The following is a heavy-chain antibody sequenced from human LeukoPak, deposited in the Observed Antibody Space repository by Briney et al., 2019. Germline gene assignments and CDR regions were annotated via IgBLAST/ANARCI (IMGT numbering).Heavy chain of an antibody. CDR1: GFTFSSYG. J-gene: IGHJ6*03. D-gene: IGHD2-2*01. CDR3: ARYTYQLLDIRVGNYYMDV. CDR2: ISSSSSYI. Sequence: GGSLRLSCAASGFTFSSYGMSWVRQAPGKGLEWVSSISSSSSYIYYADSVKGRFTISRDNAKNSLYLQMNSLRAEDTAVYYCARYTYQLLDIRVGNYYMDVWGKGTTVTISS. V-gene: IGHV3-21*01.